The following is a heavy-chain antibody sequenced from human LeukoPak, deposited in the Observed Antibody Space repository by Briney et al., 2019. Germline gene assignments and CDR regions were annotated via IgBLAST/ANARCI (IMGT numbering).Heavy chain of an antibody. CDR3: ARGGGTGEFDY. CDR2: IHSDGRST. J-gene: IGHJ4*02. Sequence: GGSLRLSCAASGFTFRSYWMHWVRQVPGKGLGWVSRIHSDGRSTIYADSVKGRFTISRDDAKNTLFLQMNSLGAEDTGVYYCARGGGTGEFDYWGQGALVTVSS. CDR1: GFTFRSYW. D-gene: IGHD7-27*01. V-gene: IGHV3-74*01.